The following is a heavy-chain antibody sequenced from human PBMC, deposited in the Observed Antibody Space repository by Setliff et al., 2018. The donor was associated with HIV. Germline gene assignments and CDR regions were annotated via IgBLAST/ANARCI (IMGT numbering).Heavy chain of an antibody. CDR2: MNPDGSKR. CDR1: TFPFTTSW. Sequence: GGSLRLSCAASTFPFTTSWMSWVRQAPGKGLEWVALMNPDGSKRVYVDSVKGRFTISRDNAKNSLYLQMNSLRAEDTGTFYCARDPGWGSMDIWGQGTTVTVSS. J-gene: IGHJ6*02. D-gene: IGHD1-26*01. CDR3: ARDPGWGSMDI. V-gene: IGHV3-7*01.